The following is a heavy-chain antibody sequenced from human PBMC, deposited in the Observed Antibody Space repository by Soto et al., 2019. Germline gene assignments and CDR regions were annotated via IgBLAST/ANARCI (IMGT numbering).Heavy chain of an antibody. D-gene: IGHD3-10*01. CDR3: ATSCGSGSQAFDF. CDR1: GDTFNFYT. V-gene: IGHV1-69*02. J-gene: IGHJ4*02. CDR2: TIPMLIMS. Sequence: QVQLVQSGAELKKPGSSVRVSCKASGDTFNFYTINWVRQAPGLGLEWMGRTIPMLIMSNYALKFQGRLTISADKSTSTAYMVLNSLKPEDTAMYYCATSCGSGSQAFDFWGQGALVTVSS.